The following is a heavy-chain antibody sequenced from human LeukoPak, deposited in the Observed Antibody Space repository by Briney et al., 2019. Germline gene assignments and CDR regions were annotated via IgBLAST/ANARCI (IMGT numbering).Heavy chain of an antibody. D-gene: IGHD3-10*01. J-gene: IGHJ6*02. CDR1: GFTFSSYG. CDR3: AKDPMRGSGSYMEYYYYYYGMDV. V-gene: IGHV3-33*06. CDR2: IWYDGSNK. Sequence: GRSLRLSCAASGFTFSSYGMHWVRQAPGKGLEWVAIIWYDGSNKYYADSVKGRFTISRDNSKNTLYLQMNSLRAEDTAVYYCAKDPMRGSGSYMEYYYYYYGMDVWGQGTTVTVSS.